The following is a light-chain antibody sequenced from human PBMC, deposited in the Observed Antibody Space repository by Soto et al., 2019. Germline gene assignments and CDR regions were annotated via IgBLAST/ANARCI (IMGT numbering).Light chain of an antibody. CDR1: QSVNSNY. CDR2: GAS. Sequence: EIVLTQSPDTVSLSPGETATLSCRASQSVNSNYLAWYQQKPGQAPRLLIYGASSRATGIPDRFSGSGSGTDVSLTISRLEPEDFAVFYCQQYDNSITFGQGTRLEIE. J-gene: IGKJ5*01. V-gene: IGKV3-20*01. CDR3: QQYDNSIT.